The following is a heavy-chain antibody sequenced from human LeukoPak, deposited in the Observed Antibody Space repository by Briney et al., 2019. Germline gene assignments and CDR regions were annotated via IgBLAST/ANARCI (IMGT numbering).Heavy chain of an antibody. CDR2: ISWNSGSI. D-gene: IGHD6-6*01. CDR3: AKLGYSSSSHY. Sequence: SSRSLRLSCAASGFTFDDYAMHWVRQAPGKGLEWVSGISWNSGSIGYADSVKGRFTISRDNAKNSLYLQMNSLRAEDTALYYCAKLGYSSSSHYWGQGTLVTVSS. CDR1: GFTFDDYA. J-gene: IGHJ4*02. V-gene: IGHV3-9*01.